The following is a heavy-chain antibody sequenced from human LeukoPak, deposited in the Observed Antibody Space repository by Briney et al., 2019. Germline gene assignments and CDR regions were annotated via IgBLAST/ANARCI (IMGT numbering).Heavy chain of an antibody. Sequence: GGSLRLSCAASGFTFSTYNMNWVRQAPGKGLEWVSYISYSSSTIYYAESVKGRFTISRDNAKSTLYLQMNSLRDEDTAVYYCARDNRGGWPFDFWGQGALVTVSS. CDR1: GFTFSTYN. D-gene: IGHD6-19*01. V-gene: IGHV3-48*02. J-gene: IGHJ4*02. CDR3: ARDNRGGWPFDF. CDR2: ISYSSSTI.